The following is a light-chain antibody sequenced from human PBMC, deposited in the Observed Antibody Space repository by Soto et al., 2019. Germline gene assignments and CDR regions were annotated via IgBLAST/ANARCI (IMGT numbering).Light chain of an antibody. V-gene: IGKV1-5*01. J-gene: IGKJ3*01. CDR1: QNIIRW. Sequence: DIQMTQSPSTLSASVGDRVTITCRASQNIIRWLAWYQQKPGKAPKLLIYDASNLESGVPSRFSGSGSGTEFTLTISSLQPDDLATYYCQQYNTYWTFGPGT. CDR2: DAS. CDR3: QQYNTYWT.